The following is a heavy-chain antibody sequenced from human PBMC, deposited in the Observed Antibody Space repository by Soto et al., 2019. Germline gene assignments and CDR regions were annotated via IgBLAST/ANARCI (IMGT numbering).Heavy chain of an antibody. V-gene: IGHV1-18*01. J-gene: IGHJ5*02. CDR2: ISAYNGNT. CDR3: ARVVGARGHGFDP. D-gene: IGHD1-26*01. Sequence: QVQLVQSGAEVKKPGASVKVSCKASGYNFNSYTISWVRQAPGQGLEWMGRISAYNGNTNYAQKLQGRVTMTTDASTTTAYMELRGLRSDDTAVYNCARVVGARGHGFDPWGQGTLVTVSS. CDR1: GYNFNSYT.